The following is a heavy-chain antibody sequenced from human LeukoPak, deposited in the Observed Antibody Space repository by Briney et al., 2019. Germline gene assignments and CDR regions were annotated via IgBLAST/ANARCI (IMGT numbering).Heavy chain of an antibody. CDR3: ASGYCSSTSCHPPYYGMDV. J-gene: IGHJ6*02. CDR2: IYTSGST. CDR1: GGSISSGSYY. V-gene: IGHV4-61*02. D-gene: IGHD2-2*01. Sequence: SQTLSLTCTVSGGSISSGSYYWSWIRQPAGKGLEWIGRIYTSGSTNYNPSLKSRVTISVDTSKNQFSLKLCSVTAADTAVYYCASGYCSSTSCHPPYYGMDVWGQGTTVTVSS.